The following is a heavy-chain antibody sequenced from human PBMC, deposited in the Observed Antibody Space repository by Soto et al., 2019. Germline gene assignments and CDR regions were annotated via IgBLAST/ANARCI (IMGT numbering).Heavy chain of an antibody. CDR2: IKPGNGDT. J-gene: IGHJ3*02. D-gene: IGHD1-26*01. Sequence: GASVKVSCKASGYTFTSYSVHWVRQAPGQSLEWMGWIKPGNGDTKYSQNFQDRVTFTRDTSANIVFMELTSLTSEDTAVYYCARWDVLNAFDIWGQGTFVTVSS. V-gene: IGHV1-3*01. CDR3: ARWDVLNAFDI. CDR1: GYTFTSYS.